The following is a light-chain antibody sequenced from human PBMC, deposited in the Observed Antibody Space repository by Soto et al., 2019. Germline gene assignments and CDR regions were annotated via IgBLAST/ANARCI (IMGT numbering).Light chain of an antibody. CDR1: QSVSSN. CDR2: DAS. V-gene: IGKV3-15*01. J-gene: IGKJ1*01. CDR3: QQYSNWPET. Sequence: EIVMTQSPATLSLSPGERATLSCRASQSVSSNLAWYQQKVGQAPRLLIYDASTRATGVPARFSGSGSGTEFTLTISSLQSEDFAVYYCQQYSNWPETFGQGTKVDNK.